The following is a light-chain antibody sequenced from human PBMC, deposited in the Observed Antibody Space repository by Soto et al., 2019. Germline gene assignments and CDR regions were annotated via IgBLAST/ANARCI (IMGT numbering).Light chain of an antibody. V-gene: IGKV3-11*01. CDR3: QQRSNWPT. J-gene: IGKJ1*01. Sequence: EIVLTQSPGTLSLSPGERATLSCRASQSVSSYLAWYQQKPGQAPRLLIYDASNRATGIPARFSGSGSGTDFTLTISSLEPEDFAVYYCQQRSNWPTVGQGTKVDIK. CDR1: QSVSSY. CDR2: DAS.